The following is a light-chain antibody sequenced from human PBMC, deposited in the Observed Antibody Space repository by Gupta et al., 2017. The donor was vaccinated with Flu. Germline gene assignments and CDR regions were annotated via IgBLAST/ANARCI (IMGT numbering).Light chain of an antibody. CDR2: GAS. V-gene: IGKV3-15*01. CDR1: QSVSSN. CDR3: QRENNWPWT. J-gene: IGKJ1*01. Sequence: EIVMTQSPATLSVSPGERATLSCRASQSVSSNLAWYQQKPGQAPRLLIYGASTRATGIPARFSGSGSGTEFTLTISILQSEDFAVYSCQRENNWPWTFGQGTKVEIK.